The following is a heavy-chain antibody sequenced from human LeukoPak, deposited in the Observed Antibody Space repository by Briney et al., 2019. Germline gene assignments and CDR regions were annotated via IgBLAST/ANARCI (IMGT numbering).Heavy chain of an antibody. D-gene: IGHD3-16*02. J-gene: IGHJ3*02. CDR1: GGTFSSYA. CDR2: IIPIFGTA. Sequence: SVKVSCKASGGTFSSYAISWVRQAPGQGLEWMGGIIPIFGTANYAQKFQGRVTITADKSTSTAYMELSSLRSEDTAVYYCARVRDFTFGGVIVIGAFDIWGQGTMVTVSS. CDR3: ARVRDFTFGGVIVIGAFDI. V-gene: IGHV1-69*06.